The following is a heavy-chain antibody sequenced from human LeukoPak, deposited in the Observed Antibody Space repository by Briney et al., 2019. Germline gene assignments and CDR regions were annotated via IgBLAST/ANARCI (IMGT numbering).Heavy chain of an antibody. CDR2: ISDSGGGT. Sequence: GGSLRLSCAASGFTFSSFSMSWVRQAPEKGLEWVSTISDSGGGTYYADSVKGRFTISRDNSKNTLYLQMNSLRAEDTAVYYCARDEPTVTTGPPVGSWGQGTLVTVSS. CDR1: GFTFSSFS. V-gene: IGHV3-23*01. D-gene: IGHD4-17*01. CDR3: ARDEPTVTTGPPVGS. J-gene: IGHJ5*02.